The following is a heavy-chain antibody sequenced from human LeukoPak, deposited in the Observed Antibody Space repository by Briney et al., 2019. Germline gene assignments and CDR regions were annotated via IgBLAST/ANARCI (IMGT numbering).Heavy chain of an antibody. V-gene: IGHV3-20*04. CDR3: ARAGLVYYYDTSGYFSDAFDI. J-gene: IGHJ3*02. D-gene: IGHD3-22*01. CDR2: INWNGGNT. CDR1: GFTFSSYW. Sequence: PGGSLRLSXAASGFTFSSYWMSWVRQAPGKGLEWVAGINWNGGNTCYADSLKGRITISRDNAKNSLYLQVNSLRAEDTAFYYCARAGLVYYYDTSGYFSDAFDIWGQGTMVTVSS.